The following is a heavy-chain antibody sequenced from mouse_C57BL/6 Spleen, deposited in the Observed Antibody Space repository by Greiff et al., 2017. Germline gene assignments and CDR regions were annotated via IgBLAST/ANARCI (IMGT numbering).Heavy chain of an antibody. J-gene: IGHJ1*03. Sequence: VQLQQSGAELVKPGASVKLSCTASGFNIKDYYMHWVKQRTEQGLEWIGRIDPEDGETTYAPKFQGKATITADTSSNTAYLQLSSLTSEDTAVYYCALYYGSSYPYWYFDVWGTGTTVTVSS. CDR2: IDPEDGET. V-gene: IGHV14-2*01. D-gene: IGHD1-1*01. CDR1: GFNIKDYY. CDR3: ALYYGSSYPYWYFDV.